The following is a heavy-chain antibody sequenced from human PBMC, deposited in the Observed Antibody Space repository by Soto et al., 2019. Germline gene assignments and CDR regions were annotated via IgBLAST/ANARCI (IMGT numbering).Heavy chain of an antibody. D-gene: IGHD6-13*01. Sequence: GGSLRLSCSASGFTFSSYAMLCVRQAPGKGLEYISAITIHGHSTHYADSVKGRFTISRDNSKNTLYLQMNSLRAEDTALYYCAKLGAGTLYWGQGTPVTVS. V-gene: IGHV3-64*04. CDR2: ITIHGHST. CDR3: AKLGAGTLY. J-gene: IGHJ4*02. CDR1: GFTFSSYA.